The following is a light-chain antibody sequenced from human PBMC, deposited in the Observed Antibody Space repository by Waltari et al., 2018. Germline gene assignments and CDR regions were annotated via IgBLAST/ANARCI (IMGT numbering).Light chain of an antibody. CDR1: SSNIGSNT. Sequence: QSVLTQPPSASGTPGQRVTISCSGSSSNIGSNTVNWYQQLPGTAPKLLIYSNKQRPAGVPDRFSGSKSGTSASLAINGLQSEDEADYYCAAWDDSLNGRVFGGGTKLTVL. J-gene: IGLJ2*01. CDR3: AAWDDSLNGRV. V-gene: IGLV1-44*01. CDR2: SNK.